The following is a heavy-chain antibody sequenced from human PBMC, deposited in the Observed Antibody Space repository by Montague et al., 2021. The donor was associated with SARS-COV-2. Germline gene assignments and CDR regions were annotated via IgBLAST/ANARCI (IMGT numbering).Heavy chain of an antibody. J-gene: IGHJ4*02. CDR1: GGSISSYH. D-gene: IGHD6-19*01. CDR2: IYFSGST. CDR3: ARQSGRLWGIAVAGAFDY. V-gene: IGHV4-59*08. Sequence: SETLSLTCTVSGGSISSYHWSWIRQPPGKGLEWIGYIYFSGSTNXNPSLKSRVTISVDTSKNQFSLKLSSVTAADTAVYYCARQSGRLWGIAVAGAFDYWGQGTLVTVSS.